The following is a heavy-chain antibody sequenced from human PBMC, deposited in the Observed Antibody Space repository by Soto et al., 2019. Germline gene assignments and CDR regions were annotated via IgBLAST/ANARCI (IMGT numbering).Heavy chain of an antibody. CDR3: AREGYYSGAGTYAPPRYYGMDV. D-gene: IGHD3-10*01. V-gene: IGHV1-18*01. Sequence: QVQLVQSGVEVKKAGASVKVSCKASGYTFSSYGISWARQAPGQGLEWMGWISDYNGNTHYAQKFQGRLIMTTDTSTRRAYIVLRGLSSGDTAVYLCAREGYYSGAGTYAPPRYYGMDVWGQGTTVTVSS. CDR1: GYTFSSYG. J-gene: IGHJ6*02. CDR2: ISDYNGNT.